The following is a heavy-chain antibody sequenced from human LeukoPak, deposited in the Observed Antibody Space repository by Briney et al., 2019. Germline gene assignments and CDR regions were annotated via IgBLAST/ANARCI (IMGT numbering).Heavy chain of an antibody. D-gene: IGHD6-13*01. J-gene: IGHJ4*02. CDR1: GGFISGYY. V-gene: IGHV4-59*01. CDR3: AREAAAGTPYYFDY. Sequence: SETLSLTCTVSGGFISGYYWSWIRQSPGKGLEWIGYISYSGSTNYNPSLKSRVTISVDTSKNQFSLKLSSVTAADTAVYYCAREAAAGTPYYFDYWGQGTLVTVSS. CDR2: ISYSGST.